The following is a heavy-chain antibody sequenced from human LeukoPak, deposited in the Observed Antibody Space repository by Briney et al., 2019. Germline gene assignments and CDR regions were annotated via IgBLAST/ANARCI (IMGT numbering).Heavy chain of an antibody. Sequence: GASVKVSCKASGFTFTSSAVQWVRQARGQRLEWIGWIVVGSGNTNYAQKFQGRVTITADESTSTAYMELSSLRSEDTAVYYCARGTYYYDSSGYYYLDAFDIWGQGTMVTVSS. CDR1: GFTFTSSA. CDR3: ARGTYYYDSSGYYYLDAFDI. J-gene: IGHJ3*02. CDR2: IVVGSGNT. D-gene: IGHD3-22*01. V-gene: IGHV1-58*01.